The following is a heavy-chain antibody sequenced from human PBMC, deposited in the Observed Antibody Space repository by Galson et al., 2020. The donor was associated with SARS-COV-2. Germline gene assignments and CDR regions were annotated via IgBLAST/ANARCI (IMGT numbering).Heavy chain of an antibody. V-gene: IGHV4-39*07. Sequence: SETLSLTCTVSGGSISSSSYYWGWIRQPPGKGLEWIGSIYYSGSTYYNPSLKSRVTISVDTSKNQFSLKLSSVTAADTAVYYCARTGGITYYDFWGGHNWFDPWGQGTLVTVSS. CDR2: IYYSGST. D-gene: IGHD3-3*01. CDR3: ARTGGITYYDFWGGHNWFDP. CDR1: GGSISSSSYY. J-gene: IGHJ5*02.